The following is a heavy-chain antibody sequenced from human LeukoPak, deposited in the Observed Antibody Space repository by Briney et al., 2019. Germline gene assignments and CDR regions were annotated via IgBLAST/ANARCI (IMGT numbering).Heavy chain of an antibody. V-gene: IGHV3-30-3*01. J-gene: IGHJ6*02. CDR1: GVTFSSYA. Sequence: GGSLRLSCAASGVTFSSYAMHWVRQAPRKGLEWGAVISYDGSNKYYADSVKGRFTISRDNSKNTLYLQMNSLRAEDTAVYYCARDSYYYDSSGYYLSGMDVWGQGPTVTVSS. D-gene: IGHD3-22*01. CDR3: ARDSYYYDSSGYYLSGMDV. CDR2: ISYDGSNK.